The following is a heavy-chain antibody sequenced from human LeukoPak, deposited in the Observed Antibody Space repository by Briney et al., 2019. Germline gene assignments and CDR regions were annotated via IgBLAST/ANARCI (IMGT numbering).Heavy chain of an antibody. V-gene: IGHV4-34*01. Sequence: PSETLSLICAVYGGSFSDYYWSWIRQPPGKGLEWIGEINHSGSTNYNPSLKSRVTISVDTSKNQFSLKLSSVTAADTAVYYCARKGDGRGYSYGRRSFGMDVWGQGTTVTVSS. CDR3: ARKGDGRGYSYGRRSFGMDV. CDR2: INHSGST. CDR1: GGSFSDYY. J-gene: IGHJ6*02. D-gene: IGHD5-18*01.